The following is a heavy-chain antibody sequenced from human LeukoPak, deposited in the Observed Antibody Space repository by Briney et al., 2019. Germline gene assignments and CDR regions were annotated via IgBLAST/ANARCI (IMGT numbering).Heavy chain of an antibody. Sequence: GGSLRLSCAASGFTFSSYWMSWVRQAPGKGLEWVANIKQDGSEKYYVDSVKGRFTISRDNSKNTLYLQMNSLRAEDTAVYYCANSRRNYYDSSGSPAFDYWGQGTLVTVSS. CDR2: IKQDGSEK. V-gene: IGHV3-7*03. J-gene: IGHJ4*02. D-gene: IGHD3-22*01. CDR3: ANSRRNYYDSSGSPAFDY. CDR1: GFTFSSYW.